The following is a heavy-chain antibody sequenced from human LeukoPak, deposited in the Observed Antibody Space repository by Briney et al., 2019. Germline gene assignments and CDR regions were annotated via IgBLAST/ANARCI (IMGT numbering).Heavy chain of an antibody. CDR1: GFTFSSYS. J-gene: IGHJ4*02. Sequence: GGSLRLSCAASGFTFSSYSMNWVRQAPGKGLEWVSSISSSSYIYYADSVKGRFTISRDNAKNSLYLQMNSLRAEDTAVYYCARGLYCSGGSCLFDYWGQGTLVTVSS. D-gene: IGHD2-15*01. V-gene: IGHV3-21*01. CDR2: ISSSSYI. CDR3: ARGLYCSGGSCLFDY.